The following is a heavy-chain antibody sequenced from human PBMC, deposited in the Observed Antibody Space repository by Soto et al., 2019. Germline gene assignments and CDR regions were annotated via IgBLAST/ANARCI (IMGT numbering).Heavy chain of an antibody. CDR1: GDSISNLDYF. D-gene: IGHD7-27*01. J-gene: IGHJ5*01. V-gene: IGHV4-30-4*01. CDR3: ARGRYCLTGRCFPNWFDS. Sequence: SETLSLTCSVSGDSISNLDYFWAWIRQPPGQALEYIGYIYKSATTYYNPSFESRVAISVDTSKSQFSLNVTSVTAADTAVYFCARGRYCLTGRCFPNWFDSWGQGALVTVS. CDR2: IYKSATT.